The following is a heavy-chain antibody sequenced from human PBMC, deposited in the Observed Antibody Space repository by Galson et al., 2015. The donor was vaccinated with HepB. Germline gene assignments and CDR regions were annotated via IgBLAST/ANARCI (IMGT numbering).Heavy chain of an antibody. CDR1: GFTFSSYG. CDR3: AKDWGDIVVVPAATDTAPLDY. V-gene: IGHV3-30*18. D-gene: IGHD2-2*01. CDR2: ISYDGSNK. Sequence: SLRLSCAASGFTFSSYGMHWVRQAPGKGLEWVAVISYDGSNKYYADSVKGRFTISRDNSKNTLYLQMNSLRAEDTAVYHCAKDWGDIVVVPAATDTAPLDYWGQGTLVTVSS. J-gene: IGHJ4*02.